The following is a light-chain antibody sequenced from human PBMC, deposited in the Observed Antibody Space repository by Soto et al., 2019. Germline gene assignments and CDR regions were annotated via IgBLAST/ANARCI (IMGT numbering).Light chain of an antibody. CDR1: GSNFGAGYD. CDR2: GNT. CDR3: QTCESRLSVV. Sequence: QSVLTQPPSVSGAPGQRVTISCTGSGSNFGAGYDVHWYQQLPGTAPKLLIYGNTNRPSGVPDRFSGSKSGTSASLAITGLEAGDEGDYDCQTCESRLSVVFGGGTKLTVL. V-gene: IGLV1-40*01. J-gene: IGLJ2*01.